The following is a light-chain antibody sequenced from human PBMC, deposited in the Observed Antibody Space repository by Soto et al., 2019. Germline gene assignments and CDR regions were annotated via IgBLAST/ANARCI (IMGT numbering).Light chain of an antibody. V-gene: IGLV2-11*01. CDR3: CSYAGSYLWV. CDR2: DVS. J-gene: IGLJ3*02. Sequence: QSALTQPRSVSGSPGQSVTISCIGTSSDVGGYNYVSWYQQHPGKAPKLMIYDVSKRPSGVPDRFSGSKSGNTASLTISGLQAEDEADYYCCSYAGSYLWVFGGGTKLTVL. CDR1: SSDVGGYNY.